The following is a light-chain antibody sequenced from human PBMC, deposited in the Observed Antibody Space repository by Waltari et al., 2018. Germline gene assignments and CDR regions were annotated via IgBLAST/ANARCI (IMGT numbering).Light chain of an antibody. J-gene: IGLJ2*01. CDR1: TGVVGGFNY. CDR3: SSYAGSDTFVV. V-gene: IGLV2-11*01. Sequence: QPPLTQPRPVSGSPEQSVTIPCIGTTGVVGGFNYFPCYHHNPGQAPNPIIYDNNRRPSGVPDRFSGSRSGNTASLTISRLQAEDEAVYYCSSYAGSDTFVVLGGGTKVTVL. CDR2: DNN.